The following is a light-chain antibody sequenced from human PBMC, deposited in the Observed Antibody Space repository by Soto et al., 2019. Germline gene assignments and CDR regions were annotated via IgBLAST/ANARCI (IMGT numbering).Light chain of an antibody. CDR2: EVT. CDR3: SSYAGSNNFV. V-gene: IGLV2-8*01. J-gene: IGLJ1*01. CDR1: SSDVGGYGY. Sequence: QSALTQPPSASGSPGQSVTISCTGTSSDVGGYGYVSWYQQHPGKAPKLMIYEVTKRPSGVPDRFSASKSGNTASLTVSGLQAEDEADYYCSSYAGSNNFVFGTGTKLTAL.